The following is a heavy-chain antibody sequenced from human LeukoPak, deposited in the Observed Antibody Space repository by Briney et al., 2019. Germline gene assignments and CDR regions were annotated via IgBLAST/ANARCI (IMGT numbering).Heavy chain of an antibody. Sequence: PGGSLRLSCAASGFTFGSYGMHWVRQAPGKGLEWVAVIWYDGSNKYYADSVKGRFTISRDNSKNTLYLQMNSLRAEDTAVYYCARGTRESGYAFDIWGQGTMVTVSS. CDR1: GFTFGSYG. D-gene: IGHD1-14*01. V-gene: IGHV3-33*01. CDR2: IWYDGSNK. J-gene: IGHJ3*02. CDR3: ARGTRESGYAFDI.